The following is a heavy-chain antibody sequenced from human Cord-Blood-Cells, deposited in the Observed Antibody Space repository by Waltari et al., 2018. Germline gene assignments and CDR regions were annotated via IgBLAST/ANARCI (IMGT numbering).Heavy chain of an antibody. CDR1: GDSVSSNSAA. V-gene: IGHV6-1*01. J-gene: IGHJ2*01. Sequence: QVQLQQSGPGLVKPSQTLSLTCAISGDSVSSNSAAWNWIRQSPSRGLEWLGRTYYRTKLYNDYAESVKSRITINPDTSMNQFSLQLNSVTPEGTAVYYCARAAIGGKGPGRYFDLCGRGTLVTVSS. D-gene: IGHD3-16*01. CDR2: TYYRTKLYN. CDR3: ARAAIGGKGPGRYFDL.